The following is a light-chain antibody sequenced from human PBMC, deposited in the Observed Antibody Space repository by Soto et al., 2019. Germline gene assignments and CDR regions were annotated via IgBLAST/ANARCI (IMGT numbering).Light chain of an antibody. J-gene: IGKJ1*01. CDR2: AVS. CDR1: QSISGY. V-gene: IGKV1-39*01. Sequence: DIQMTQSPSSLSASVGDRVTITCRATQSISGYLNWYQQRPGKAPKTLIYAVSSLQSGVPSRFSGSGSGAEYTLTITSLQPEDFATYYCQQSYLTPLTFGQGTKVEI. CDR3: QQSYLTPLT.